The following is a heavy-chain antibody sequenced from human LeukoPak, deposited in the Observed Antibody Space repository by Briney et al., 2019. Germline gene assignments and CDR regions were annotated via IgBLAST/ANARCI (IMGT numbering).Heavy chain of an antibody. CDR1: GYTFTGYY. V-gene: IGHV1-2*02. J-gene: IGHJ5*02. CDR2: INPNSGGT. Sequence: ASVKVSCKASGYTFTGYYMHWVRQAPGQGLEWMGWINPNSGGTNYAQKFQGRVTMTRDTSISTAYMELSRLRSDDTAVYYCARGCSSTSSSVGFDPWGQGTLVTVSS. D-gene: IGHD2-2*01. CDR3: ARGCSSTSSSVGFDP.